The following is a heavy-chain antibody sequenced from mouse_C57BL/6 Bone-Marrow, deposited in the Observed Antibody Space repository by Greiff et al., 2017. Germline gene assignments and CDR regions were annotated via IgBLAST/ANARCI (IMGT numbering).Heavy chain of an antibody. CDR1: GYTFTNYW. Sequence: QVQLKESGAELVRPGTSVKMSCKASGYTFTNYWIGWAKQRPGHGLEWIGDIYPGGGYTNYNEKFKGKATRTADKSSSTAYMQFSSLTSEDSAIYYCARGPHYFDYWGQGTTLTVSS. CDR3: ARGPHYFDY. J-gene: IGHJ2*01. V-gene: IGHV1-63*01. CDR2: IYPGGGYT.